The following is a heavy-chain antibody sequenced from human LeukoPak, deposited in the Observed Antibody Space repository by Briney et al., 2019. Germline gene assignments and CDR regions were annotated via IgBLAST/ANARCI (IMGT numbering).Heavy chain of an antibody. V-gene: IGHV1-2*02. D-gene: IGHD6-19*01. CDR1: GYTLTELS. CDR3: ARDSTFSTKQWLAQDY. CDR2: INPNSGGT. Sequence: VASVKVSCKVSGYTLTELSMHWVRQAPGQGLEWMGWINPNSGGTNYAQKFQGRVTMTRDTSISTAYMELSRLRSDDTAVYYCARDSTFSTKQWLAQDYWGQGTLVTVSS. J-gene: IGHJ4*02.